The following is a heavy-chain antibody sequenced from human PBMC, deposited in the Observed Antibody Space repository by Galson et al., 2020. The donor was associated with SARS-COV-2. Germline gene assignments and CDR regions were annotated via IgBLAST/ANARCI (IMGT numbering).Heavy chain of an antibody. CDR3: ASGGYSSSPSLGLRPPDY. Sequence: SETLSLTCTVSGGYISSSSYYWGWIRQPPGKGLEWIGSIYYSGSTYYNPSLKSRVTISVDTSKNQFSLKLSSVTAADTAVYYCASGGYSSSPSLGLRPPDYWGQGTLVTVSS. V-gene: IGHV4-39*01. CDR2: IYYSGST. J-gene: IGHJ4*02. CDR1: GGYISSSSYY. D-gene: IGHD6-13*01.